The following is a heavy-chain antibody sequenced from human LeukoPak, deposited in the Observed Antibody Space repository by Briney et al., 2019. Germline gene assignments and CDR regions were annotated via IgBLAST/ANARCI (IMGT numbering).Heavy chain of an antibody. CDR2: IIPIFGTA. Sequence: SVKVSCMASGGTFSSYAISWVRQAPGQGLEWMGGIIPIFGTANYAQKFQGRVTITTDESTSTAYMELSSLRSEDTAVYYCARSALSVAGNDYGFDYWGQGTLVTVSS. CDR3: ARSALSVAGNDYGFDY. J-gene: IGHJ4*02. CDR1: GGTFSSYA. V-gene: IGHV1-69*05. D-gene: IGHD6-19*01.